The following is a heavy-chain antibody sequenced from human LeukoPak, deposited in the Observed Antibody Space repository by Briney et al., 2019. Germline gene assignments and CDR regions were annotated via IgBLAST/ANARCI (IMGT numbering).Heavy chain of an antibody. CDR2: IYPDDSNT. CDR3: ARQGAAGKYYYYYMDV. Sequence: GESLKISCKGSGYSFNTYWVGWVRQMPGQGLEWMEIIYPDDSNTIYGPSFQGQVTISADKSINTAYLEWSSLKASDTAIYYCARQGAAGKYYYYYMDVWGKGTTVAVSS. CDR1: GYSFNTYW. D-gene: IGHD6-13*01. J-gene: IGHJ6*03. V-gene: IGHV5-51*01.